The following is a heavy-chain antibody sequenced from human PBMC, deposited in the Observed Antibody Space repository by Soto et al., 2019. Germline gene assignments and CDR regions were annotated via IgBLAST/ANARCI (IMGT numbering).Heavy chain of an antibody. V-gene: IGHV3-30*18. D-gene: IGHD6-13*01. CDR2: ISYDGSNK. CDR1: GFTFSSYG. Sequence: GGSLRLSCAASGFTFSSYGMHWVRQAPGKGLEWVAVISYDGSNKYYADSVKGRFTISRDNSKNTLYLQMNSLRAEDTAVYYCAKDLGWSSSWLDYWGQGTLVTVSS. J-gene: IGHJ4*02. CDR3: AKDLGWSSSWLDY.